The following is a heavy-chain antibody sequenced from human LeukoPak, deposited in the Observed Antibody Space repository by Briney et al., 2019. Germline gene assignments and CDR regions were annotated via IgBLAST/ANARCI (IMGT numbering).Heavy chain of an antibody. V-gene: IGHV3-21*01. Sequence: GGTLRLSCVASGFTFSSHGMNWVRQAPGKGLEWVSGITSGTRTYYADSVKGRFTISRDNAKNSLYLQMNSLRAEDTAVYYCARDRPHYYDSSGYQYFDYWGQGTLVTVSS. CDR1: GFTFSSHG. CDR2: ITSGTRT. D-gene: IGHD3-22*01. J-gene: IGHJ4*02. CDR3: ARDRPHYYDSSGYQYFDY.